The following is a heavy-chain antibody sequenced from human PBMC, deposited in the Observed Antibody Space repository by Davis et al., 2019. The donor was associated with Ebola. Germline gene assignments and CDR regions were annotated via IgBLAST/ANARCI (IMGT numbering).Heavy chain of an antibody. V-gene: IGHV3-33*01. CDR3: ASGAYSSSSPWEYFQR. J-gene: IGHJ1*01. Sequence: GGSLRLSCAASGFIFNNFGMHWVRQAPGKGLEWVAVIWYDGGRKYYADSVKGRFTISRDNSKNTLYLQMNSLRAEDTAVYYCASGAYSSSSPWEYFQRWGQGTLVTVSS. D-gene: IGHD6-6*01. CDR2: IWYDGGRK. CDR1: GFIFNNFG.